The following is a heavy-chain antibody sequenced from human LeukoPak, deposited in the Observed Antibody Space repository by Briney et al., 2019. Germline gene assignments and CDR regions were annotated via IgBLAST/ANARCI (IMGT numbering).Heavy chain of an antibody. D-gene: IGHD2-8*01. CDR2: ISGSGGNT. J-gene: IGHJ3*02. Sequence: PGGSLRLSCAASGFTFSSYGMSWVRQGPGKGLEWLSAISGSGGNTYYAESVRGRFTISRDNSKNTLYLQMNSLRAEDTAVYHCAREKWPHAFDIWGQGTMVTVSS. CDR1: GFTFSSYG. V-gene: IGHV3-23*01. CDR3: AREKWPHAFDI.